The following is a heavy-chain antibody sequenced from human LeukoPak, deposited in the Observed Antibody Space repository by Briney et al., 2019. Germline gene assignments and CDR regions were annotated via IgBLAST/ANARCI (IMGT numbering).Heavy chain of an antibody. J-gene: IGHJ6*02. CDR2: IKQDGSEK. CDR1: GFTFSSYW. CDR3: ARDRDLDGDYYYYGMDV. Sequence: PGRSLRLSCAASGFTFSSYWMSWVRQAPGKGLEWVANIKQDGSEKYYVDSVKGRFTISRDNAKNSLYLQMNSLRAEDTAVYYCARDRDLDGDYYYYGMDVWGQGTTVTVSS. D-gene: IGHD4-17*01. V-gene: IGHV3-7*01.